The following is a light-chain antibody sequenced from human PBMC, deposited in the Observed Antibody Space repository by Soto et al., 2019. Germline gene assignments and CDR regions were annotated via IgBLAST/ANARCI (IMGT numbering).Light chain of an antibody. Sequence: EIVMTQSPATLSVSPGERAALSCRASQSLTSYLAWFQQKPGQAPSLLIYGASARATGIPDRFSGSGSGTEFTLTINSLQSEDFAVYYCQQYYRWPLTFGGGTTVEIK. CDR2: GAS. J-gene: IGKJ4*01. CDR3: QQYYRWPLT. CDR1: QSLTSY. V-gene: IGKV3-15*01.